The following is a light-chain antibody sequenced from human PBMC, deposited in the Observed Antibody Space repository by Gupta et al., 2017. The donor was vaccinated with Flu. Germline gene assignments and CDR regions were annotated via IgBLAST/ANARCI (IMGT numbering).Light chain of an antibody. CDR2: DAS. CDR1: QSVDNY. J-gene: IGKJ5*01. Sequence: EIVLTQSPGTLSLSPGERATLSCRASQSVDNYLAWYQQKPGQAPRLLIYDASNRATGIPDRFSGSGSGTDFTRTSDSVEPEDFVGYYCQQRSKFGPGTRLGIK. V-gene: IGKV3-11*01. CDR3: QQRSK.